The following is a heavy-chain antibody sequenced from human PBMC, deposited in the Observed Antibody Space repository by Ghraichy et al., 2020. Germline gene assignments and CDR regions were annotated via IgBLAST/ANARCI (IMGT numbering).Heavy chain of an antibody. CDR2: INHSGST. D-gene: IGHD2/OR15-2a*01. Sequence: SETLSLTCAVYGGSFSGYYWSWIRQPPGKGLEWIGEINHSGSTNYNPSLKSRVTISVDTSKNQFSLKLSSVTAADTAVYYCARVSRVWGTTFLAYYFDYWGQGTLVTVSS. V-gene: IGHV4-34*01. CDR3: ARVSRVWGTTFLAYYFDY. J-gene: IGHJ4*02. CDR1: GGSFSGYY.